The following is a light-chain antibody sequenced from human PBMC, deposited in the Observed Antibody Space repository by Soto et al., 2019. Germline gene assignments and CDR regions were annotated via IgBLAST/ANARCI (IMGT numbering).Light chain of an antibody. Sequence: QSALTQPASVSGSPGQSITISCTGTSSDVGSYNLVSWYQQHPGKAPKLMIYEGSTRHSGVSNRFSGSKSGNTASLTISGLQAEDEADYYCCAYAGSSTYVVFGGGTKLTVL. V-gene: IGLV2-23*01. CDR3: CAYAGSSTYVV. CDR1: SSDVGSYNL. CDR2: EGS. J-gene: IGLJ2*01.